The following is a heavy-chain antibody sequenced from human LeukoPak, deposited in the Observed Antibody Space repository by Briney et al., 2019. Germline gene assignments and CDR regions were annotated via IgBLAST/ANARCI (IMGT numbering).Heavy chain of an antibody. CDR1: GGSFSGYY. J-gene: IGHJ4*02. Sequence: SETLSLTCVVYGGSFSGYYWSWIRQPPGKGLEWIGEINHSGSTNYNPSLKSRVTISVDTSKNQFSLKLSSVTAADTAVYYCARRSYDSSGYVDYWGQGTLVTVSS. V-gene: IGHV4-34*01. CDR2: INHSGST. CDR3: ARRSYDSSGYVDY. D-gene: IGHD3-22*01.